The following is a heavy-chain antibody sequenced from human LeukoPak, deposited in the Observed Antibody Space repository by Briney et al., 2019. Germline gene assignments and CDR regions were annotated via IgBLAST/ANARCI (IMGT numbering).Heavy chain of an antibody. J-gene: IGHJ4*02. D-gene: IGHD4-17*01. Sequence: SETLSLTCAVYGGSFSGYYWSWIRQPPGKGLEWIGEINHSGSTNYNPSLKSRVTISVDTSKNQFSLKLSSVTAADTAVYYCARGRGPDYGDYTVLGYWGQGTLVTASS. CDR1: GGSFSGYY. CDR2: INHSGST. CDR3: ARGRGPDYGDYTVLGY. V-gene: IGHV4-34*01.